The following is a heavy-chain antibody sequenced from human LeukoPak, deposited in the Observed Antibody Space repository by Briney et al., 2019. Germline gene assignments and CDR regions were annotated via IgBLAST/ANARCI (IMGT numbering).Heavy chain of an antibody. J-gene: IGHJ5*02. D-gene: IGHD6-13*01. V-gene: IGHV4-61*01. CDR1: GGSISSSSYY. Sequence: PSETLSLTCTVSGGSISSSSYYWGWIRQPPGKGLEWIGYIYYSGSTNYNPSLKSRVTISVDTSKNQFSLKLSSVTAADTAVYYCARDMWPRTSVQQGWFDPWGRGTLVTVSS. CDR2: IYYSGST. CDR3: ARDMWPRTSVQQGWFDP.